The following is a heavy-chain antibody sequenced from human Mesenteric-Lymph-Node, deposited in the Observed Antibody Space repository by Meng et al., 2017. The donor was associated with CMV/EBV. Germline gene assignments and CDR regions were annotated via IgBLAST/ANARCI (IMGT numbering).Heavy chain of an antibody. V-gene: IGHV3-53*01. J-gene: IGHJ5*02. CDR3: ARDGYSTNWFVS. D-gene: IGHD5-12*01. CDR2: IYGGGTT. CDR1: GITVSTNY. Sequence: GGSLRLSCVASGITVSTNYMNWVRQAPGKGLEWVSHIYGGGTTSYADSVKGRFTISRDNSKNTVYLQMNSLRVEDTAVYYCARDGYSTNWFVSWGQGTRVTVSS.